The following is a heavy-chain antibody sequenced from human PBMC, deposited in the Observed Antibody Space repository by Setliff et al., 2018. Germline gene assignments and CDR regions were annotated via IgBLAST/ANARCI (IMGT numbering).Heavy chain of an antibody. CDR1: GFTFSRYW. J-gene: IGHJ4*02. Sequence: GGSLRLSCAASGFTFSRYWMSWVRQAPGKGLEWVSLISWDGGSTYYADSVKGRFTITRDNSKNSLYLQMNSLRTEDTALYYGAKVRRPLEVEPRAMFGFDSWGQGTLVTVSS. CDR3: AKVRRPLEVEPRAMFGFDS. CDR2: ISWDGGST. V-gene: IGHV3-43*01. D-gene: IGHD2-2*01.